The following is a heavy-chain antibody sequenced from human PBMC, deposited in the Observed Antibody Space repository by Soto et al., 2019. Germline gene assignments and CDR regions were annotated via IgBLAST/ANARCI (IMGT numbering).Heavy chain of an antibody. V-gene: IGHV1-69*02. J-gene: IGHJ4*02. Sequence: QVQLVQSGAEVKKPGSSVKVSCKASGGTFSSYTISWVRQAPGQGLEWMGRIIPILGIANYAQKFQGRVTITADKSTSTAYMELSSLRSEDTAVYYCARGGRKYPLDYWGQGTLVTVSS. CDR3: ARGGRKYPLDY. CDR2: IIPILGIA. D-gene: IGHD1-26*01. CDR1: GGTFSSYT.